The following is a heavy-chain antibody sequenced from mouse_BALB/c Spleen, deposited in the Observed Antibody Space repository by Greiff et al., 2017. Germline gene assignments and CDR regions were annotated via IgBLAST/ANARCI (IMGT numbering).Heavy chain of an antibody. V-gene: IGHV14-3*02. J-gene: IGHJ4*01. CDR1: GFNIKDNY. CDR3: ARNGYEDAMDY. Sequence: VQLKQSGAELVKPGASVKLSCTASGFNIKDNYMHWVKQRPEQGLEWIGRIDPANGNTEYDPKFQGKATITADTSSNTAYLQLSSLTSEDTAVYYCARNGYEDAMDYWGQGTSVTVSS. CDR2: IDPANGNT. D-gene: IGHD2-2*01.